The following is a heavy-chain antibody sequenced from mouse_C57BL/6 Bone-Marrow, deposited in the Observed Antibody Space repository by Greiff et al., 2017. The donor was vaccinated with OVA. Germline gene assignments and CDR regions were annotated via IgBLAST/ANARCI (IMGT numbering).Heavy chain of an antibody. D-gene: IGHD2-1*01. CDR3: AREDYYGNSDY. CDR2: IDPSDSYT. V-gene: IGHV1-59*01. CDR1: GYTFTSYW. J-gene: IGHJ2*01. Sequence: VQLKQPGAELVRPGTSVKLSCKASGYTFTSYWMHWVKQRPGQGLEWIGVIDPSDSYTNYNQKFKGKATLTVDTSSSTAYMQLSSLTSEDSAVYYCAREDYYGNSDYWGQGTTLTVSS.